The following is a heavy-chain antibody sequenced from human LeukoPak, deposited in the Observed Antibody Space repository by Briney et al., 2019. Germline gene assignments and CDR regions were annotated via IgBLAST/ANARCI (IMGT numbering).Heavy chain of an antibody. CDR1: GYTFTGYY. Sequence: GASVKVSCKASGYTFTGYYMHGVRQAPGQGLEWMGWINPNSGGTNYAQKFQGRVTMTRDTSISTAYMELSRLRSDDTAVYYCARGGPGYCSGGSCYSDYYYMDVWGKGTTVTVSS. J-gene: IGHJ6*03. D-gene: IGHD2-15*01. CDR2: INPNSGGT. CDR3: ARGGPGYCSGGSCYSDYYYMDV. V-gene: IGHV1-2*02.